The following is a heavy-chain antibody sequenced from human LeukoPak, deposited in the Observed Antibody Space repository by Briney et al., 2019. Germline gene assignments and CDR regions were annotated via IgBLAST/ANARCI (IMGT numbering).Heavy chain of an antibody. J-gene: IGHJ4*02. Sequence: RGESLKISCKGSGYRFTSYWIGGVRQMPGRGLGWGGIVYPVDSDTSNSPSFQGQVTISADKSISTAYLQWSSPKASDTAMYYCARVFGFARGQQQLGQSYYFDYWGQRTPVTVSS. D-gene: IGHD6-13*01. V-gene: IGHV5-51*01. CDR3: ARVFGFARGQQQLGQSYYFDY. CDR2: VYPVDSDT. CDR1: GYRFTSYW.